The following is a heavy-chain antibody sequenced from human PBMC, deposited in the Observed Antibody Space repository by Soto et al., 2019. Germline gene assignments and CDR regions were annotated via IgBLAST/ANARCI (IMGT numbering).Heavy chain of an antibody. Sequence: ASQNLRLTYNAAGGSMTNSGSAWGWIRPSPGKGLEWIGTIDYSGNIYYIPSLKSRITISVDTSKNQISLKLSSVTAADTAVYYCARHIHNQGFEYYFDSWGQGTLVTVSS. CDR1: GGSMTNSGSA. D-gene: IGHD1-1*01. J-gene: IGHJ4*02. CDR2: IDYSGNI. V-gene: IGHV4-39*01. CDR3: ARHIHNQGFEYYFDS.